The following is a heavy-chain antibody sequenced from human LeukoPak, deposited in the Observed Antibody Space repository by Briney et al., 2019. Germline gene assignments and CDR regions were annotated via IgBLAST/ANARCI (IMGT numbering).Heavy chain of an antibody. CDR1: GFSFTNYW. V-gene: IGHV3-7*01. CDR3: ARDCIQMGALAFDI. J-gene: IGHJ3*02. CDR2: IKEDGSEK. Sequence: GGSLRLSCATSGFSFTNYWMNWVRQAPGKGLEWVANIKEDGSEKYYLDSVKGRFTISRDNAKNSVYLQMNSLRAEDTAVYYCARDCIQMGALAFDIWGQGTMVTVSS. D-gene: IGHD1-26*01.